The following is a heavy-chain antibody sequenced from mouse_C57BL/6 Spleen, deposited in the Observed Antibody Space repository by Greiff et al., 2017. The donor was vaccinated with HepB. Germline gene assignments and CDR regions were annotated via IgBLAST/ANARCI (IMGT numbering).Heavy chain of an antibody. D-gene: IGHD1-1*01. CDR3: APSYGSSYGAAMDY. V-gene: IGHV1-81*01. CDR2: IYPRSGNT. CDR1: GYTFTSYG. Sequence: VQVVESGAELARPGASVKLSCKASGYTFTSYGISWVKQRTGQGLEWIGEIYPRSGNTYYNEKFKGKATLTADKSFSTAYMELRSLTSEDSAVYFCAPSYGSSYGAAMDYWGQGTSVTVSS. J-gene: IGHJ4*01.